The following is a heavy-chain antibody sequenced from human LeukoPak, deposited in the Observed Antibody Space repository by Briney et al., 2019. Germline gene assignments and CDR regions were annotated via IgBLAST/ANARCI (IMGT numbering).Heavy chain of an antibody. V-gene: IGHV4-59*01. CDR2: IYYSGST. D-gene: IGHD3-22*01. J-gene: IGHJ3*02. CDR3: ARGLNYYDSSGYLAGSAFDI. CDR1: GGSISSYY. Sequence: SETLSLTCIVSGGSISSYYWSWIRQPPGKGLEWIGYIYYSGSTNYNPSLKSRVTISVDTSRNQFSLKLSSVTAADTAVYYCARGLNYYDSSGYLAGSAFDIWGQGTMVTVSS.